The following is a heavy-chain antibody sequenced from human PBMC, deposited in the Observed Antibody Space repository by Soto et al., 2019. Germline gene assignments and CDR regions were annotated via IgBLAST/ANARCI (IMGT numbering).Heavy chain of an antibody. D-gene: IGHD2-2*01. J-gene: IGHJ6*02. CDR1: GGSFTDYY. CDR2: ITHTGGL. V-gene: IGHV4-34*01. Sequence: LSLTCAVYGGSFTDYYWSWIRQPPGKGLEWIGEITHTGGLDSNPSLDSRATISVDTTKNQFSLKLSSVTTADTALYYCARGRQRPSAAYKGHGYYGMDVWGQGTTVTVSS. CDR3: ARGRQRPSAAYKGHGYYGMDV.